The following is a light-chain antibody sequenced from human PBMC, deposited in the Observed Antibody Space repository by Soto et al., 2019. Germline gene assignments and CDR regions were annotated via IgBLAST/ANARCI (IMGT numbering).Light chain of an antibody. CDR3: QQSYSTPQ. CDR1: QSISSY. V-gene: IGKV1-39*01. CDR2: AAS. J-gene: IGKJ1*01. Sequence: IQITPSPSPLSAPVGDRVTLPCRASQSISSYLNWYQQKPGEAPKVLIYAASSLQSGVPSRFSGSGSGTDFTLTISSLQPEDFATYYCQQSYSTPQFGQGTKVDIK.